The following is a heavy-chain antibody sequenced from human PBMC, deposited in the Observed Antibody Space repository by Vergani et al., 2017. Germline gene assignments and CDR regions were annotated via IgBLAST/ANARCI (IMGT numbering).Heavy chain of an antibody. CDR2: IKHSGST. D-gene: IGHD2-15*01. J-gene: IGHJ4*02. V-gene: IGHV4-34*01. CDR1: GGSFSGYY. CDR3: ARGQVPRGVAATTLISRGFSQFDY. Sequence: QVQLQQWGAGLLKPSETLSLTCAVYGGSFSGYYWSWIRQPPGKGLEWIVEIKHSGSTNYNPSLKSRVTITVDTSKNHFSLKLSSVPAADTAVYYCARGQVPRGVAATTLISRGFSQFDYWGQGTLVTVSS.